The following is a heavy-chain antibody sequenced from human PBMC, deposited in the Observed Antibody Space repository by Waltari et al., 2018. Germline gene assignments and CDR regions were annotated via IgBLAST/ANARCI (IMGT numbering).Heavy chain of an antibody. CDR2: TYYRAKWVN. CDR1: GDSVSSNSVA. J-gene: IGHJ6*03. V-gene: IGHV6-1*01. CDR3: ARDSPDVVNYYMDV. Sequence: QVQLQQSGPGLVKPSQTLSLTCAISGDSVSSNSVAWNWIRQSPSRGLEWLGRTYYRAKWVNDYARSVKGGITINPDTSKNQFSVQLNSGTPEDTAVYYCARDSPDVVNYYMDVWGKGTTVTVSS.